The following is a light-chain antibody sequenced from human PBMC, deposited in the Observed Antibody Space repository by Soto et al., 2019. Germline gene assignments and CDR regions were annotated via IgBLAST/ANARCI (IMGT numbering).Light chain of an antibody. CDR3: LQHNTYPWT. V-gene: IGKV1-17*01. Sequence: DFQMTQSPSSLSASVGDRVTITCRASQAIRNDLGWYQQKPGKAPKRLIYAASSLDSEVPLRFSGSGSGTVFALTISSLQPEDFATYYCLQHNTYPWTFGQGTKVEIK. J-gene: IGKJ1*01. CDR2: AAS. CDR1: QAIRND.